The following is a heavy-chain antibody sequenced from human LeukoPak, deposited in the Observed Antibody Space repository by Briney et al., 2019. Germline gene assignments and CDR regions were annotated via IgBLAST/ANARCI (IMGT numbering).Heavy chain of an antibody. D-gene: IGHD4-17*01. CDR3: AKDLGTGGEFDY. CDR1: GFTFSSYG. Sequence: GGSLRLSCAASGFTFSSYGMHWVRQAPGKGLEWVAVISYDGSNKYYADSVKGRFAISRDNSKNTLYLQMNSLRAEDTAVYYCAKDLGTGGEFDYWGQGTLVTVSS. J-gene: IGHJ4*02. CDR2: ISYDGSNK. V-gene: IGHV3-30*18.